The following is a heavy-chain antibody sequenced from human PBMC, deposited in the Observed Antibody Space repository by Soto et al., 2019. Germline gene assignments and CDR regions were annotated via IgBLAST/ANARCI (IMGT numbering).Heavy chain of an antibody. CDR3: AVVVIATLRV. V-gene: IGHV4-59*08. Sequence: SETLSLTCTVSGGSISSYYWSWIRQPPGKGLEWIGYIYYSGSTNYNPSLKSRVTISVDTSKNQFSLKLSSVTAADTAVYYCAVVVIATLRVWGQGTLVTVSS. CDR2: IYYSGST. D-gene: IGHD2-21*01. CDR1: GGSISSYY. J-gene: IGHJ4*02.